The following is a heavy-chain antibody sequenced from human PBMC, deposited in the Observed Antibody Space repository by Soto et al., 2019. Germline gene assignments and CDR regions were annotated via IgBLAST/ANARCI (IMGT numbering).Heavy chain of an antibody. Sequence: ASVKVTGKASGYTFTGYLMNWLRHAPGQGLEWMGWIKPRSGGTNYAQMYQGRVTTTRNTSISTDYMKLSRLTSDATTLYYCARVRFNSGPLDYWGQGTLVTVSS. V-gene: IGHV1-2*02. CDR3: ARVRFNSGPLDY. J-gene: IGHJ4*02. D-gene: IGHD5-12*01. CDR2: IKPRSGGT. CDR1: GYTFTGYL.